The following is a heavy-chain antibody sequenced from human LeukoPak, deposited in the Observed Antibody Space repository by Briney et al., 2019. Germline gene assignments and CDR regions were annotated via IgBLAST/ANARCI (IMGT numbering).Heavy chain of an antibody. CDR1: GFTFSSYS. V-gene: IGHV3-48*01. J-gene: IGHJ4*02. CDR2: ISSSSSTI. CDR3: ARVRPSITMVRGVIIPPFDY. Sequence: SGGSLGLSCAASGFTFSSYSMNWVRQAPGKGLEWVSYISSSSSTIYYADSVKGRFTISRDNAKNSLYLQMNSLRAEDTAVYYCARVRPSITMVRGVIIPPFDYWGQGTLVTVSS. D-gene: IGHD3-10*01.